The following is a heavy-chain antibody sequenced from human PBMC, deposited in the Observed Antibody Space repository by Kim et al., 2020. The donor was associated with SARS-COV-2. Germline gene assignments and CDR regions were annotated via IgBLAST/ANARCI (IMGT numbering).Heavy chain of an antibody. J-gene: IGHJ6*01. CDR1: GGAISSSSYY. CDR2: ITYNGNT. Sequence: PETLSLTCSVSGGAISSSSYYWVWIRQPPGRGLEWIGSITYNGNTYYNASVKSRATVSLDTSKYHLSLKLTSVTAADTAVYYCARASYSYYYYGMDVWGQGTTLTVSS. V-gene: IGHV4-39*02. CDR3: ARASYSYYYYGMDV.